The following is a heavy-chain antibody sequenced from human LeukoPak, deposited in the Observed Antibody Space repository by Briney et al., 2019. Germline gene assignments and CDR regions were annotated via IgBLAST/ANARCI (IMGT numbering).Heavy chain of an antibody. Sequence: GGSLTLSCAASGLTLSNYAMSGLRPAPAKGLEGVSSISSSYCSTYYAYYVKGQITISIDKYKNTMYLQMNSRRAEDTDVYVYAKDKRSSGYFLDCWGQGTLVTVSS. CDR3: AKDKRSSGYFLDC. V-gene: IGHV3-23*01. D-gene: IGHD3-22*01. CDR2: ISSSYCST. CDR1: GLTLSNYA. J-gene: IGHJ4*02.